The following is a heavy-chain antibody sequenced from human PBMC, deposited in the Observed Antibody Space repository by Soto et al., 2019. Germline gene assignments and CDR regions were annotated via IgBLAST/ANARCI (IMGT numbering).Heavy chain of an antibody. V-gene: IGHV4-34*01. D-gene: IGHD1-26*01. J-gene: IGHJ4*02. CDR2: INHSGNT. Sequence: QVQLQQWGAGLLKPSETLSLTCAVYGGSLRGNYWGWIRQPPGKGLEWIGEINHSGNTNFNPSLKSRVTISVDTSKTQFSLKLISVTAADTAVYYCARVKWDPIVGATHCDYWGQGTPVTVSS. CDR3: ARVKWDPIVGATHCDY. CDR1: GGSLRGNY.